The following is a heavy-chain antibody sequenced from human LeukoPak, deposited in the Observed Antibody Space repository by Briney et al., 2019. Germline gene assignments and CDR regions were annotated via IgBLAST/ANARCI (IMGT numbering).Heavy chain of an antibody. CDR1: GYTFIDYC. V-gene: IGHV1-2*06. CDR3: ASEYNWNDPAYYYYMDV. J-gene: IGHJ6*03. Sequence: ASVKVSCKASGYTFIDYCIHWVRQAPGQGLEWMGRINPNSGGTTYAQKFQGRVTMTSDTSISTAYMELSRLRSDDTAVYYCASEYNWNDPAYYYYMDVWGKGTTVTVSS. CDR2: INPNSGGT. D-gene: IGHD1-20*01.